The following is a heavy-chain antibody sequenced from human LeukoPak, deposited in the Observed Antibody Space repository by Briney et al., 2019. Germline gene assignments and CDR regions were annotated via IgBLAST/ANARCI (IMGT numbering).Heavy chain of an antibody. J-gene: IGHJ4*02. Sequence: ASVKVSCKASGYTFTGYYLHWGRQAQGPGHEWKGWINPNGGGTNYAQKFQGRVTMTRDTSISTAYMERSRLRSDDTAVYYCASSPLLGYCSGGSCLNLDYWGQGTLVTVSS. CDR3: ASSPLLGYCSGGSCLNLDY. CDR1: GYTFTGYY. V-gene: IGHV1-2*02. CDR2: INPNGGGT. D-gene: IGHD2-15*01.